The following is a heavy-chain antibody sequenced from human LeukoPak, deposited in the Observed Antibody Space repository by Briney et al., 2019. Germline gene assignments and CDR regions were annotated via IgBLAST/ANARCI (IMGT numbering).Heavy chain of an antibody. CDR3: ARDRLWFGELPLNWFDP. D-gene: IGHD3-10*01. CDR2: IIPIFGTA. J-gene: IGHJ5*02. CDR1: GGTFSSYA. V-gene: IGHV1-69*05. Sequence: SVKVSCKASGGTFSSYAISWVRQAPGQGLEWMGRIIPIFGTANYAQKFQGRVTITTDESTSTTYMELSSLRSEDTAVYYCARDRLWFGELPLNWFDPWGQGTLVTVSS.